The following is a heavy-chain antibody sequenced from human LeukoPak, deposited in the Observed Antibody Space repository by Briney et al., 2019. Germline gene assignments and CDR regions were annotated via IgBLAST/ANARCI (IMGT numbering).Heavy chain of an antibody. CDR1: GGSISSYY. J-gene: IGHJ6*02. CDR2: IYYSGST. CDR3: ARQNYGSGMDV. V-gene: IGHV4-59*01. D-gene: IGHD3-10*01. Sequence: SETLSLTCTVSGGSISSYYWSWIRQPPGKGLEWIGYIYYSGSTNYNPSLKSRVTISVDTSKNQFSLKLSSVTAADTAVYYCARQNYGSGMDVWGQGTTVTVSS.